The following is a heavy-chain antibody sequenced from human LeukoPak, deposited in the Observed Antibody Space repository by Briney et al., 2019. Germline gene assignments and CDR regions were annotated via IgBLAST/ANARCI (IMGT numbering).Heavy chain of an antibody. D-gene: IGHD3-10*01. V-gene: IGHV1-46*01. J-gene: IGHJ4*02. CDR1: GYTFTSYY. CDR2: INPSGGST. Sequence: ASVKVSCKASGYTFTSYYMHWVRQAPGQGLEWMGIINPSGGSTSYAQKFQGRVTMTRDTSTSTVYMELSSLRSEDTAVYYCARGAPRYGSGSYSRLSSFDYWAREPWSPSPQ. CDR3: ARGAPRYGSGSYSRLSSFDY.